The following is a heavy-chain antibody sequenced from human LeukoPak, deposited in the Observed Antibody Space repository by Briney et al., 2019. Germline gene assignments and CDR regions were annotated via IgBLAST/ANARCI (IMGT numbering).Heavy chain of an antibody. Sequence: ASVKVSCKGSSYTFTSYGISWVRQAPGQGLEWMGWASAYNGNTNYAQKLQGRVTMTTDTSTSTAYMELRSLRSDDTAVYYCARLAGRTTYYYDSSGYFDYWGQGTLVTVSS. J-gene: IGHJ4*02. CDR2: ASAYNGNT. D-gene: IGHD3-22*01. CDR1: SYTFTSYG. V-gene: IGHV1-18*01. CDR3: ARLAGRTTYYYDSSGYFDY.